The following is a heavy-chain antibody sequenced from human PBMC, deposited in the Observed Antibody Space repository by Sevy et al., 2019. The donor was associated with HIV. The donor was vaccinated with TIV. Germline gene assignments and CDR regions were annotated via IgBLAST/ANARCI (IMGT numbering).Heavy chain of an antibody. CDR3: VGHGGGGCSGTRCLGYYYYGMDV. V-gene: IGHV5-10-1*01. Sequence: GESLKISCKGSGYSFSNYWISWVRQMPGKGLEWMGRIDPSDSYTTYSPSFQGHVTISSDKSMSTAYLQWRSLKASDTAMYYGVGHGGGGCSGTRCLGYYYYGMDVWGQGTTVTVSS. CDR2: IDPSDSYT. J-gene: IGHJ6*02. D-gene: IGHD2-2*01. CDR1: GYSFSNYW.